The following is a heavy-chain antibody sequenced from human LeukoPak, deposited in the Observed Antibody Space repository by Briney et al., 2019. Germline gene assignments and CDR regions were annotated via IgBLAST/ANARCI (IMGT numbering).Heavy chain of an antibody. J-gene: IGHJ4*02. CDR1: GFTFNNYA. CDR2: ISGGGETT. Sequence: GVSLRLSCAASGFTFNNYAMNWVRQAPGKGLEWVSSISGGGETTYYADSAKGRFTISRDNSQNTLYLQMNSLRAEDTAVYYCARDYADYVGYFFFDYWGQGTLATVSS. D-gene: IGHD4-17*01. V-gene: IGHV3-23*01. CDR3: ARDYADYVGYFFFDY.